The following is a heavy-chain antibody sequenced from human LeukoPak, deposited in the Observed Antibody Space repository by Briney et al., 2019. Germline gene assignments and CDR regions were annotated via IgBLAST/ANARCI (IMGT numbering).Heavy chain of an antibody. CDR2: IIPIFGTA. Sequence: SVKVSCKASGGTFSSYAISWVRQAPGQGLECMGGIIPIFGTANYAQKFQGRVTITTDESTSTAYMELSSLRSEETAVYYCARSGEYYDSSGYDFLWGQGTLVTVSS. CDR1: GGTFSSYA. J-gene: IGHJ4*02. D-gene: IGHD3-22*01. V-gene: IGHV1-69*05. CDR3: ARSGEYYDSSGYDFL.